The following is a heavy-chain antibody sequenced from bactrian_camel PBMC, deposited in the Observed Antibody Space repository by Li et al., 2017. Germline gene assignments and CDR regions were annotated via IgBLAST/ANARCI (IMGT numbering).Heavy chain of an antibody. CDR1: GFVLKEYW. V-gene: IGHV3S6*01. CDR2: IYIAGNYT. J-gene: IGHJ4*01. CDR3: AAASQWQCKIPTRDGTFLPNV. Sequence: QVQLVESGGGRVRPGESLRLSCQTSGFVLKEYWMSWVRQAPGKEREGVATIYIAGNYTFYSDSVKGRFTISHDDAKDTLYLQIDSQIPDDTAMYFCAAASQWQCKIPTRDGTFLPNVWGQGTQVTVS. D-gene: IGHD1*01.